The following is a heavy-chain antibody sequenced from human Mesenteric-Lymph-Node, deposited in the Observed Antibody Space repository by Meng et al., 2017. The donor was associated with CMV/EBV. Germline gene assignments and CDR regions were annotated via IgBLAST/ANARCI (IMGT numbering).Heavy chain of an antibody. J-gene: IGHJ5*02. D-gene: IGHD3-3*01. Sequence: GESLKISCAASGFTFSSYWMHWVRQAPGKGLVWVSRINSDGSDTSYADSVKGRFTISRDNAKNSLYLQMNSLRAEDTAVYYCARSQGYDFWSGYSIHWFDPWGQGTLVTVSS. CDR1: GFTFSSYW. V-gene: IGHV3-74*01. CDR3: ARSQGYDFWSGYSIHWFDP. CDR2: INSDGSDT.